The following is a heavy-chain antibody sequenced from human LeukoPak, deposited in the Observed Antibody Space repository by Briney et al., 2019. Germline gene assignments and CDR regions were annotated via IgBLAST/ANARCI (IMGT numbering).Heavy chain of an antibody. Sequence: GASVKVSCKASGYTFTGYYMHWVRQAPGQGLGWMGWINPNSGGTNYAQKFQGRVTMTRDTSIRKAYMELSRLRSDDTAVYYCARAPSRDIVVVWGQGTLVTVSS. J-gene: IGHJ4*02. V-gene: IGHV1-2*02. CDR1: GYTFTGYY. D-gene: IGHD2-2*01. CDR2: INPNSGGT. CDR3: ARAPSRDIVVV.